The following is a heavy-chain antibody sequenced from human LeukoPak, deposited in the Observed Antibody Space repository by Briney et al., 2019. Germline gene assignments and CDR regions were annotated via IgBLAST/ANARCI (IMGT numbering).Heavy chain of an antibody. J-gene: IGHJ4*02. CDR2: INSNSGDT. Sequence: GSVKVSCKASGYTFTDYYMHWVRRAPGQGLDYMGWINSNSGDTTYAQKFQGRVTMSRDTSISTAYVELSGLTSDDTAVYYCARGSTAAAAGRKLPFEHWGQGTLVTVSP. V-gene: IGHV1-2*02. CDR1: GYTFTDYY. CDR3: ARGSTAAAAGRKLPFEH. D-gene: IGHD6-13*01.